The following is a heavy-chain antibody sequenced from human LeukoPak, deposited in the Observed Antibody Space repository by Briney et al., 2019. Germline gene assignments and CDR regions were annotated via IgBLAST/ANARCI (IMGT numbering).Heavy chain of an antibody. CDR1: GGSFSGYY. V-gene: IGHV4-34*01. J-gene: IGHJ3*02. CDR2: INHSGST. Sequence: SETLSLTCAVYGGSFSGYYWSWIRQPPGKGLEWIGEINHSGSTNYNPSLKSRVTISVDTSKNQFSLKLSSVTAADTAVYYCAGAKYDSRVYYYLNAFDIWGQGTMVTVSS. CDR3: AGAKYDSRVYYYLNAFDI. D-gene: IGHD3-22*01.